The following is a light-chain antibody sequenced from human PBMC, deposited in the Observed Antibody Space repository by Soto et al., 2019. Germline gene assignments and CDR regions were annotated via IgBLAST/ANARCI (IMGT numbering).Light chain of an antibody. CDR2: EGS. V-gene: IGLV2-23*01. CDR3: CSYAGSSTVV. J-gene: IGLJ2*01. CDR1: SSDVGNYNL. Sequence: QSALTQPASVSGSPGQSITISCTGTSSDVGNYNLVSWYQQHPGKAPKLMIFEGSKRPSGVSNRFSGSKSGNTASLTISGLQAEDEAHYYCCSYAGSSTVVFGGGTKVTVL.